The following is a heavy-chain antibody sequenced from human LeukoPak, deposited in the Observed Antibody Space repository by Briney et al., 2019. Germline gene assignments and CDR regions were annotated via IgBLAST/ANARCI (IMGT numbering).Heavy chain of an antibody. D-gene: IGHD3/OR15-3a*01. CDR2: IQYDGTAK. CDR3: AKGLDWSVDY. J-gene: IGHJ4*02. CDR1: GFTFSSYG. V-gene: IGHV3-30*02. Sequence: GGSLTLSCGASGFTFSSYGMHWVRQAPGKGLEWVAFIQYDGTAKNYAASVKGRFTISRDNSKNTMYLQMNSLRGEDTAVYYWAKGLDWSVDYWGQGTLVTVSS.